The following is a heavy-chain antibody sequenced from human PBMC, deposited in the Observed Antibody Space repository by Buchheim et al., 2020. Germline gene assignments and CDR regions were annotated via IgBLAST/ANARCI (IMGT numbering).Heavy chain of an antibody. Sequence: EIQLVQSGAEVKKTGESLKISCKGSGYIFTSYWIGWVRQMPGKGLEWMGVIYPGDSDARYSPSFEGQVTMSADKSINTVYLQWRSLKASDSAMYYCARQSGWQLNQKLHFDRWAQGTL. V-gene: IGHV5-51*01. CDR3: ARQSGWQLNQKLHFDR. CDR2: IYPGDSDA. CDR1: GYIFTSYW. D-gene: IGHD6-25*01. J-gene: IGHJ1*01.